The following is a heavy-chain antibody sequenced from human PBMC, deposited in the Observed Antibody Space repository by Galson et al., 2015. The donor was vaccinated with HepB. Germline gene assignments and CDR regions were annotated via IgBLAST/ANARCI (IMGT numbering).Heavy chain of an antibody. Sequence: SLRLSCAASGFTVSSNYMSWVRQAPGKGLEWVSYISSSSSTIYYADSVKGRFTIYRDNAKNSLYLQMNSLRAEDTAVYYCARGPRYSYGLNWFDPWGQGTLVTVSS. CDR3: ARGPRYSYGLNWFDP. J-gene: IGHJ5*02. V-gene: IGHV3-48*01. CDR2: ISSSSSTI. D-gene: IGHD5-18*01. CDR1: GFTVSSNY.